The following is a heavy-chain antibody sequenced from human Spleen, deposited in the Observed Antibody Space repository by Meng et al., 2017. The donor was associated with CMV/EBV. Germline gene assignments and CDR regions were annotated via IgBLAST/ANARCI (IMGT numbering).Heavy chain of an antibody. D-gene: IGHD2-2*01. CDR3: ARGLFVPAARYYYYYYGMDV. J-gene: IGHJ6*02. V-gene: IGHV3-23*01. CDR2: ISGSGDDT. Sequence: LEWVATISGSGDDTYYADSVKGRFTISRDNSKNSLYLQMNSLRAEDTAVYYCARGLFVPAARYYYYYYGMDVWGQGTTVTVSS.